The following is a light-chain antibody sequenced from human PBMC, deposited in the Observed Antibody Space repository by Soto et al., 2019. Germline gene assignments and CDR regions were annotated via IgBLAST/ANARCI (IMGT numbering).Light chain of an antibody. V-gene: IGKV3-20*01. J-gene: IGKJ2*01. CDR3: HHYGTSPPNT. CDR1: QTLGTKY. CDR2: DTS. Sequence: EIVLTQSPGTLSLSPGERATLSCRASQTLGTKYLAWYQQKPGQAPSVLIYDTSNRATGVPDRFSCSGSGTDFTLTISKLEPEDFAVYYCHHYGTSPPNTFGQGTKLEIK.